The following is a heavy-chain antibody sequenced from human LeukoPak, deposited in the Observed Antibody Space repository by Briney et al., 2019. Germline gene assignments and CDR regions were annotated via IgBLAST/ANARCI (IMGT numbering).Heavy chain of an antibody. Sequence: KASETLSLTCTVSGGSISSYYWSWIRQPPGKGLEWIGYIYYSGSTNYNPSLKSRVTISVDTSKNQFSLKLSSVTAADTAVYYCARDGGGSSSPGYDYWGQGTLVTVSS. V-gene: IGHV4-59*01. J-gene: IGHJ4*02. CDR3: ARDGGGSSSPGYDY. CDR1: GGSISSYY. D-gene: IGHD6-6*01. CDR2: IYYSGST.